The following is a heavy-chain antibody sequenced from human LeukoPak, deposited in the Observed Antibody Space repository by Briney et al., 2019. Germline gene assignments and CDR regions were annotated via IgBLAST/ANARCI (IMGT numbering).Heavy chain of an antibody. CDR1: GGSISSYY. V-gene: IGHV4-4*07. D-gene: IGHD2-15*01. J-gene: IGHJ4*02. CDR3: ARVERYCSGGTCYSFFDY. Sequence: SETLSLTCTVSGGSISSYYWSWIRQPAGKGLEWIGRIHTSGSTDYNPSLKSRVTMSVDTSKNQFSLKLSSVTAADTAVYYRARVERYCSGGTCYSFFDYWGQGTLVTVSS. CDR2: IHTSGST.